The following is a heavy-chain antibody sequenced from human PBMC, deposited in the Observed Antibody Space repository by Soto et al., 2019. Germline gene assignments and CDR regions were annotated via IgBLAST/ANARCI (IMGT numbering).Heavy chain of an antibody. CDR2: ISAYNGNT. Sequence: ASVKVSCKASGYTFTSYGISWVRQAPGQGLEWMGWISAYNGNTNYAQKLQGRVTMTTDTSKSTAYMELRSLRSDDTAVYYCARGPGIAAAGTYIVSYYYGMDVWGQGTTVTVSS. J-gene: IGHJ6*02. V-gene: IGHV1-18*01. CDR1: GYTFTSYG. CDR3: ARGPGIAAAGTYIVSYYYGMDV. D-gene: IGHD6-13*01.